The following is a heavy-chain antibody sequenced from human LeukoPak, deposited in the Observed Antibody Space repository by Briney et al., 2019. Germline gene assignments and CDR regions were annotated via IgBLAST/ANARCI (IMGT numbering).Heavy chain of an antibody. V-gene: IGHV4-39*07. CDR1: GGSISSSSYY. CDR2: IYYSGST. D-gene: IGHD4-17*01. CDR3: ARQELTTLDY. Sequence: SETLSLTCTVSGGSISSSSYYWGWIRQPPGKGLEWIGSIYYSGSTYYSPSLKSRVTISVDTSKNQFSLKLSSVTAADTAVYYCARQELTTLDYWGQGTLVTVSS. J-gene: IGHJ4*02.